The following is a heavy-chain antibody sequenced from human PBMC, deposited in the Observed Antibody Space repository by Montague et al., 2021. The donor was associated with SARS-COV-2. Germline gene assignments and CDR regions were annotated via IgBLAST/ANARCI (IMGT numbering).Heavy chain of an antibody. Sequence: SETLSLTCTVSGGSISNYYWSWIQHPPGRGLEWIGYIYYSGSTDYSPSLKSRVTISLDTSKNQFSLKVTSVTAADTAVYYCARGGGYYNYGLDVWGPGTTVTVSS. CDR2: IYYSGST. CDR1: GGSISNYY. V-gene: IGHV4-59*01. D-gene: IGHD3-22*01. CDR3: ARGGGYYNYGLDV. J-gene: IGHJ6*02.